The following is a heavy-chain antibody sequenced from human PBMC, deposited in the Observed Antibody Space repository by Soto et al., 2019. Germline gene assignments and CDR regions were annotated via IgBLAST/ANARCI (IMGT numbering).Heavy chain of an antibody. V-gene: IGHV1-69*01. Sequence: QVQLVQSGAEVKKPGSSVKVSCKASGGTFSSYAISWVRQAPGQGLEWMGGIIPIFGTANYAQKFQGRVTITADESTSTAYMELSSLRSGDTAVYYCARGLSGYSYGLSFHYYYGMDVWGQGTTVTVSS. CDR3: ARGLSGYSYGLSFHYYYGMDV. D-gene: IGHD5-18*01. CDR2: IIPIFGTA. CDR1: GGTFSSYA. J-gene: IGHJ6*02.